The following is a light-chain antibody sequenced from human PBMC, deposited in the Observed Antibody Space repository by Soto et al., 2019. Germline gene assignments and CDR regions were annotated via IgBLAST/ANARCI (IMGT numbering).Light chain of an antibody. V-gene: IGLV1-40*01. J-gene: IGLJ3*02. CDR1: ASSIAARYD. Sequence: QSVLTQPPSVSGAPGQRVTISCTGTASSIAARYDVHWYQQIPGTAPKLLISGNNNRPSGVPDRFSASKSGISASLAITGLQADDEADYYCQSYDNSLNEWVFDGGTKVTVL. CDR3: QSYDNSLNEWV. CDR2: GNN.